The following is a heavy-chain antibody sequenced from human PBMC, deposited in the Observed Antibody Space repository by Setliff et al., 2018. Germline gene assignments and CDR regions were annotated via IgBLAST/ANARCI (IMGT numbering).Heavy chain of an antibody. CDR2: MNPNNGNT. J-gene: IGHJ4*02. Sequence: VASVKVSCKASGYTFTSYYMHWVRQAPGQGLEWMGGMNPNNGNTGYAQKFQGRVTVTTDTATSTAYMELRSLRSDDTAVYYCARGARLSYGDLPNFDYWGQGTLVTVSS. D-gene: IGHD4-17*01. V-gene: IGHV1-8*02. CDR3: ARGARLSYGDLPNFDY. CDR1: GYTFTSYY.